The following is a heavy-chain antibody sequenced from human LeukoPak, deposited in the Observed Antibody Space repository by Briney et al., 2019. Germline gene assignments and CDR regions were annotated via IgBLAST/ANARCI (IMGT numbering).Heavy chain of an antibody. Sequence: GGSLRLSCAASGFTFSSYSMNWVRQAPGKGLEWVSSISSSSSYIYYADSVKGRFTISRDNAKNSLFLQMNSLRGEDTAVYYCARCTTGKTFGSLREIKKSREIDYWGQGTLVTVSS. J-gene: IGHJ4*02. D-gene: IGHD1-1*01. CDR2: ISSSSSYI. CDR3: ARCTTGKTFGSLREIKKSREIDY. CDR1: GFTFSSYS. V-gene: IGHV3-21*01.